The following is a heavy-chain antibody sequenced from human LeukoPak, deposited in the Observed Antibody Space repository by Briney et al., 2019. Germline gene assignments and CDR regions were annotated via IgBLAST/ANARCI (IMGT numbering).Heavy chain of an antibody. CDR3: ARVGPSSYMDV. J-gene: IGHJ6*03. V-gene: IGHV1-2*02. Sequence: ASVKVSCKASGYTFTGYYIRWVRQAPGQGLELMGWINPNSGGTNYAQKFQGRVTMTRDTAISTAYMELSRLRSDDTAVYYCARVGPSSYMDVWGKGTTVTVSS. CDR1: GYTFTGYY. CDR2: INPNSGGT.